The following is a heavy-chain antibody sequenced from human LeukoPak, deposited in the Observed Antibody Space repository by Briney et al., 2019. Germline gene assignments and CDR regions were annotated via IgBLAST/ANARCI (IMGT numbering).Heavy chain of an antibody. V-gene: IGHV3-30*18. CDR3: AKGKAAAGP. CDR2: ISYDGSNK. J-gene: IGHJ5*02. Sequence: SGGSLRLSCAASGFTFSSYGMHWVRQAPGKGLEWVAVISYDGSNKYYADSVKGRFTISRDNSKNTLYLQMNSLRAEDTAVYYCAKGKAAAGPWGQGTLVTVSS. CDR1: GFTFSSYG. D-gene: IGHD6-13*01.